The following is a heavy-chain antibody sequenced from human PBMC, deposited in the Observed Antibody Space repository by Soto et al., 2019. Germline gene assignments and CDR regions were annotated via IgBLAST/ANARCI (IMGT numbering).Heavy chain of an antibody. CDR1: GGTFNNYV. D-gene: IGHD2-2*01. J-gene: IGHJ4*02. CDR2: ILPIFATA. CDR3: AGRCDSTTCLGHFDY. V-gene: IGHV1-69*06. Sequence: SVKVSCKASGGTFNNYVVNWVRQAPGQGLEWMGGILPIFATANCAQKFQGRVTITADKSTSTAYMELTSLRSEDTAVYYCAGRCDSTTCLGHFDYWGQGTLVTVSS.